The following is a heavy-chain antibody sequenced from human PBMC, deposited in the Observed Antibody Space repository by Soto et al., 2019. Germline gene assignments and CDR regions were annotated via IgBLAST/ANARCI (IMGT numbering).Heavy chain of an antibody. CDR2: VYYSGTT. CDR3: ARTTAVPNTLRSRYFFDY. Sequence: SETLSLTCSVSYGSVSNKTYYWSWIRQPPGKRLEWIGYVYYSGTTNYNPSLKSRVTISVDLSKNQFSLRLSSVTTADTALYYCARTTAVPNTLRSRYFFDYWGQGTLVIV. D-gene: IGHD4-17*01. J-gene: IGHJ4*02. CDR1: YGSVSNKTYY. V-gene: IGHV4-61*01.